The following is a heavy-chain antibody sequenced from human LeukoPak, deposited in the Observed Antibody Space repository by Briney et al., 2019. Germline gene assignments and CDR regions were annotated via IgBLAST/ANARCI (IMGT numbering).Heavy chain of an antibody. CDR2: ISSSSSYI. D-gene: IGHD3-3*01. V-gene: IGHV3-21*01. J-gene: IGHJ4*02. Sequence: GGSLRLSCAASGFTFSSYSMNWVRQAPGKGLEWVSSISSSSSYIYYADSVKGRFTISRDNAKNSLYLQMNSLRAEDTAVYYCARDQYYDFWSGHRTFDYWGQGTLVTVSS. CDR1: GFTFSSYS. CDR3: ARDQYYDFWSGHRTFDY.